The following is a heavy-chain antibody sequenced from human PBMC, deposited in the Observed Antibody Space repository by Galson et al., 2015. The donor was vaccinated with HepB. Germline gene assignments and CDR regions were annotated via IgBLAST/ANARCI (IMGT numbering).Heavy chain of an antibody. D-gene: IGHD3-16*01. J-gene: IGHJ6*02. CDR3: ARDLLGFGLDV. CDR2: ISSSTRYS. V-gene: IGHV3-11*06. Sequence: SLRLSCAVSGFSLSDYYMSWIRQAPGKGLEWVSYISSSTRYSNYADSVKGRFTISRDNAKSSLYLQMNSLSVDDTAVYYCARDLLGFGLDVWCQGTTVTVSS. CDR1: GFSLSDYY.